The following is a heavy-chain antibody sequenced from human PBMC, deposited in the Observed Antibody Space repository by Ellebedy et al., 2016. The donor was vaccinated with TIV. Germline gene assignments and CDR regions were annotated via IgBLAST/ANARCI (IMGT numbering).Heavy chain of an antibody. CDR2: ISWNSGSI. J-gene: IGHJ4*02. CDR3: AKGRGDYSSSWYEIDY. V-gene: IGHV3-9*01. CDR1: GVTFDDYA. D-gene: IGHD6-13*01. Sequence: GGSLRLXXAASGVTFDDYAMHWVRQAPGKGLEWVSGISWNSGSIGYADSVKGRFTISRDNAKNSLYLQMNSLRAEDTALYYCAKGRGDYSSSWYEIDYWGQGTLVTVSS.